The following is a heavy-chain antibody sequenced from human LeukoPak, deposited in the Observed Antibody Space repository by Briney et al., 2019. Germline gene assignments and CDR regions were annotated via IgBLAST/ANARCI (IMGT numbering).Heavy chain of an antibody. Sequence: GGSLRLSCAASGFTFSSSWMYWVRQGPGKGLVWVSDISSDVSTTRYADSVQGRFTISRDNAKNTLYLQMNRLRVEDTAVYYCAELGITMIGGVWGKGTTVTISS. V-gene: IGHV3-74*01. CDR2: ISSDVSTT. D-gene: IGHD3-10*02. CDR3: AELGITMIGGV. CDR1: GFTFSSSW. J-gene: IGHJ6*04.